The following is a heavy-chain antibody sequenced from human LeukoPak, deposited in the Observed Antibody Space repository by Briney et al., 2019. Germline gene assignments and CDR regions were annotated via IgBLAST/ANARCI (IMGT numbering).Heavy chain of an antibody. CDR1: GYSFTNYW. J-gene: IGHJ4*02. V-gene: IGHV5-51*01. Sequence: ESLKISRKISGYSFTNYWIGWVRQMPGTGLEWMGIIYPGDSDTRYSPSFQGQVTISADKSISTAYLQWSSLKASDTAIYYCARPRAGGTGLSSFDYWGQGTLVTVSS. D-gene: IGHD4-23*01. CDR3: ARPRAGGTGLSSFDY. CDR2: IYPGDSDT.